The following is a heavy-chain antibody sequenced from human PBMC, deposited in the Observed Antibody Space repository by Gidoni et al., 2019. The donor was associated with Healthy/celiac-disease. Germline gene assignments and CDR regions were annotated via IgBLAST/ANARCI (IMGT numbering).Heavy chain of an antibody. J-gene: IGHJ4*02. CDR2: ISYDGSNK. V-gene: IGHV3-30-3*01. CDR3: ATSPGRVAAAGSCDY. Sequence: APGKGLEWVAVISYDGSNKYYADSVKGRFTISRDNSKNTLYLQMNSLRAEDTAVYYCATSPGRVAAAGSCDYWGQGTLVTVSS. D-gene: IGHD6-13*01.